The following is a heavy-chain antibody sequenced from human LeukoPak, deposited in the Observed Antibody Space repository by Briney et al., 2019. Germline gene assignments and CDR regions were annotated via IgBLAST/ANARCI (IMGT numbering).Heavy chain of an antibody. CDR1: GFSFSSYG. Sequence: TGGSLRLSCAASGFSFSSYGMHWVRQAPGKGLEWVTFIRYDGSDKFYADSVKGRFTTSRDNSRSTLYLQMNSLRPEDTAVYYCARDIVEPPGSGRYLDNWGQGTLITDSS. CDR2: IRYDGSDK. CDR3: ARDIVEPPGSGRYLDN. D-gene: IGHD1-14*01. V-gene: IGHV3-30*02. J-gene: IGHJ4*02.